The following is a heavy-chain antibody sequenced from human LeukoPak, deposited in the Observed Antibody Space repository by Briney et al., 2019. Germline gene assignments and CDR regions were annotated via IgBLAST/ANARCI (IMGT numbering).Heavy chain of an antibody. CDR2: IYYSGST. CDR3: ARGGDSSSWYYFDY. V-gene: IGHV4-59*01. Sequence: SETLSLTCTVSGGSISSYYWSWLRQPPGKGLEWIGYIYYSGSTNYNPSLKSRVTISVDTSKNQFSLKLSSVTAADTAVYYCARGGDSSSWYYFDYWGQGILVTVSS. CDR1: GGSISSYY. J-gene: IGHJ4*02. D-gene: IGHD6-13*01.